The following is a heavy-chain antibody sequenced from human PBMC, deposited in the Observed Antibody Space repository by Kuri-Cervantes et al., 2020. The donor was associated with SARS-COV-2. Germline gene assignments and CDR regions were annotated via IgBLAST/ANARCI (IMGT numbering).Heavy chain of an antibody. V-gene: IGHV3-30-3*01. Sequence: GESLKISCAASGFSFSHSAMHWIRQAPGKGLEWVATVSYDGSNKYYAGSVKGRFTISRDNSKNTLYLQMDSLRTEDTAVYYCARDRNTMIVVIINIDYWGQGALVTVSS. D-gene: IGHD3-22*01. CDR2: VSYDGSNK. CDR3: ARDRNTMIVVIINIDY. J-gene: IGHJ4*02. CDR1: GFSFSHSA.